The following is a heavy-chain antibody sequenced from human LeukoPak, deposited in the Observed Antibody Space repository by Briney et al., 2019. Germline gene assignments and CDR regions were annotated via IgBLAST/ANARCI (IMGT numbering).Heavy chain of an antibody. CDR3: ARDQIGEGNFDY. Sequence: SEALSLTCTVSGGSISSHYWGWIRQPPGKGLEWIGSIFYSGSTHYNPSLKSRVTISVDTSKTQFSLKLSSVTAADTAVYYCARDQIGEGNFDYWGQGTLVTVSS. D-gene: IGHD3-16*01. J-gene: IGHJ4*02. V-gene: IGHV4-59*11. CDR2: IFYSGST. CDR1: GGSISSHY.